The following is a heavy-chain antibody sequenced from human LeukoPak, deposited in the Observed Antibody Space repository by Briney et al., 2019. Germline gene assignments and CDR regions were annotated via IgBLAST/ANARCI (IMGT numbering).Heavy chain of an antibody. V-gene: IGHV4-61*02. CDR2: ISSSGST. J-gene: IGHJ4*02. Sequence: PSETLSLTCTVSGDSISSGDYYWSWIRQPAGKGLEWIGRISSSGSTYYNPSLKSRVTISVDTSKNHFSLNLTSVTAADTAVYYCARWNYDSSGYLDYWGQGTLVTVSS. CDR1: GDSISSGDYY. CDR3: ARWNYDSSGYLDY. D-gene: IGHD3-22*01.